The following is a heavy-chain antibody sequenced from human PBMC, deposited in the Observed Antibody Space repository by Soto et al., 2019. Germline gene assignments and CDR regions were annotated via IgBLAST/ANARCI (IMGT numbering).Heavy chain of an antibody. CDR3: ARAGQGGSYIGEPDYFDY. CDR1: GGTFSSYA. CDR2: IIPIFGTA. V-gene: IGHV1-69*01. J-gene: IGHJ4*02. Sequence: QVQLVQSGAAVKKPGSSVKVSCKASGGTFSSYAISWVRQAPGQGLEWMGGIIPIFGTANYAQKFQGRVTITADESTSTADMELSSLRSEDTAVYYCARAGQGGSYIGEPDYFDYWGKGTLVTVSS. D-gene: IGHD1-26*01.